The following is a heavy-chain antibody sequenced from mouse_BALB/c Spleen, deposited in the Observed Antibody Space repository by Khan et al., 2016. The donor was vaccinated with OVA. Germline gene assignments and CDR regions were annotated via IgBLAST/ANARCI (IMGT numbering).Heavy chain of an antibody. CDR1: GYTFTTAG. Sequence: QIQLVQSGPELKKPGETVRISCKASGYTFTTAGIQWVQKMPGKGLKWIGWINTHSGVPKYAEDFKGRFAFSLEISVSTAYLQITNLKNEDTATYFCAGGGAAYCRNDGGAMEYWGQGTSVTVSS. CDR2: INTHSGVP. J-gene: IGHJ4*01. D-gene: IGHD2-14*01. V-gene: IGHV9-4*02. CDR3: AGGGAAYCRNDGGAMEY.